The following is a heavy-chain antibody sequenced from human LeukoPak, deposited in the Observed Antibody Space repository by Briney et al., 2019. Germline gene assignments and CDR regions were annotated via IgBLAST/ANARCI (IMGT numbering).Heavy chain of an antibody. CDR2: FYPADSNT. J-gene: IGHJ5*02. D-gene: IGHD4-23*01. V-gene: IGHV5-51*01. Sequence: GESLKISCKASRYSFTNYWIGWVRQMPGKGLEWMGIFYPADSNTRYSPSFQGQVTFSVDKSINTAYLQWSSLKASDTAMYYCARAYGANSVNFDPWGQGTLVTVSS. CDR1: RYSFTNYW. CDR3: ARAYGANSVNFDP.